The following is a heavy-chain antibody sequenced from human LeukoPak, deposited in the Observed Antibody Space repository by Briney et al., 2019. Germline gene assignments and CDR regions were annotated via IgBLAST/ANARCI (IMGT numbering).Heavy chain of an antibody. CDR1: GSTFSSYA. D-gene: IGHD4-17*01. CDR3: ARDPDDGDYVGPELNAGDFDY. V-gene: IGHV3-30-3*01. J-gene: IGHJ4*02. Sequence: GGSLRLSCAASGSTFSSYAMHWVRQAPGKGLEWVAVISYDGSNKYYADSVKGRFTISRDNSKNTLYMQMNSLRAEDTAVYYCARDPDDGDYVGPELNAGDFDYWGQGTLVTVSS. CDR2: ISYDGSNK.